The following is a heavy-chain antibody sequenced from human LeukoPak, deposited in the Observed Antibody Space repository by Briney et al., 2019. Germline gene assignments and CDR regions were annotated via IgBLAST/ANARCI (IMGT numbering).Heavy chain of an antibody. Sequence: SETLSLTCTVSGGSISSSSYYWGWIRQPPGKGLEWIGSIYYSGSTYYNPSLKSRVTISVDTSKNQFSLKLSSVTAADTAVYYCARRGAQWLGELPTHWGQGTLVTVSS. V-gene: IGHV4-39*01. J-gene: IGHJ4*02. D-gene: IGHD3-10*01. CDR3: ARRGAQWLGELPTH. CDR1: GGSISSSSYY. CDR2: IYYSGST.